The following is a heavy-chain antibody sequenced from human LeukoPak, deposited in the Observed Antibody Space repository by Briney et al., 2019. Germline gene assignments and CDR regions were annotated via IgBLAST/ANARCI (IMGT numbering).Heavy chain of an antibody. Sequence: GESLKISCKGSGYSFGTFWIAWVRQMPGKGLEWMGIIYPGDSDTRYSPSFQGQVTISVDKSISTAYLQWSSLKASDSAIYYCARVRNNWYGSFYHSAMDVWGQGTTVTVSS. CDR2: IYPGDSDT. CDR3: ARVRNNWYGSFYHSAMDV. J-gene: IGHJ6*02. V-gene: IGHV5-51*01. D-gene: IGHD4-17*01. CDR1: GYSFGTFW.